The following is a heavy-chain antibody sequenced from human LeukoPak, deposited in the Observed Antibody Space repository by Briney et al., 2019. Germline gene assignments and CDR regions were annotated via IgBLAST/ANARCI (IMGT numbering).Heavy chain of an antibody. CDR3: ATYDVLTGFEY. V-gene: IGHV1-69*01. J-gene: IGHJ4*02. CDR1: GATFSDFV. CDR2: ISPLLGAS. D-gene: IGHD3-9*01. Sequence: SVKVSCKASGATFSDFVISWVLQAPGQGLNWMGGISPLLGASKHTQKFQDRVTITADESTSTAYMELSDLRPADTAVYYCATYDVLTGFEYWGQGTLVTVSS.